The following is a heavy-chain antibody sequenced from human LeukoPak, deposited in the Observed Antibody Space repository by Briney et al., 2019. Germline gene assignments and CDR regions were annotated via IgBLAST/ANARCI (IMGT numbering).Heavy chain of an antibody. CDR3: ARDLYGSGSYYPN. J-gene: IGHJ4*02. CDR1: GFTFSSYW. V-gene: IGHV3-7*01. D-gene: IGHD3-10*01. Sequence: GGSLRLSCAASGFTFSSYWMSWVRQAPGKGLEWVANIKQDGSEKYYVDSVKGRFTISRDNAKNSLYLQMNSLRAEDTAVYYCARDLYGSGSYYPNWGQGTLVTVSS. CDR2: IKQDGSEK.